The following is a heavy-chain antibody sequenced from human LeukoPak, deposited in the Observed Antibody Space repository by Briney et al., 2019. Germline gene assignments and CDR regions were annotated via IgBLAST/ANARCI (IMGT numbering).Heavy chain of an antibody. D-gene: IGHD4-23*01. CDR1: GGSISSYD. CDR2: FYTSGST. CDR3: AREAMVTPSPVDY. Sequence: SETLSLTCTVSGGSISSYDWSWIRQPAGKGLEWIGRFYTSGSTNYNPSLKSRVTMSVDTSKNQFSLKLSSVTAADTAVYYCAREAMVTPSPVDYWGQGTLVTVSS. J-gene: IGHJ4*02. V-gene: IGHV4-4*07.